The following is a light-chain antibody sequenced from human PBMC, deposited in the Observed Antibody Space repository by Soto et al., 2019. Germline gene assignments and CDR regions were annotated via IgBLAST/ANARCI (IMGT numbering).Light chain of an antibody. J-gene: IGLJ1*01. CDR1: SSDVGSYNR. CDR3: SLYISGSTYV. V-gene: IGLV2-18*01. CDR2: EVI. Sequence: SVLTQPPSVSGSPGQSVTISCTGTSSDVGSYNRLSWYQQPPGTAPKLIMYEVITRPSGVPDRFSGSKSGSTASLTISGLQAEDEAESYCSLYISGSTYVFGTGTKVTGL.